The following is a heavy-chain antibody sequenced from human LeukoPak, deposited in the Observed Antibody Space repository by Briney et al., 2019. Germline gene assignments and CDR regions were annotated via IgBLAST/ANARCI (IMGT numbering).Heavy chain of an antibody. D-gene: IGHD5-12*01. V-gene: IGHV3-48*03. CDR2: ISSSGRPI. CDR3: SREGGSGYDYWFVS. Sequence: GGSLRLSCAASGFTFSTFEMNWVRQAPGKGLEWVSYISSSGRPIYYADSVKGRFTISRDNAKNSLFLQMNSLRAEDTAVYYCSREGGSGYDYWFVSWGQGVLVTVSS. CDR1: GFTFSTFE. J-gene: IGHJ5*01.